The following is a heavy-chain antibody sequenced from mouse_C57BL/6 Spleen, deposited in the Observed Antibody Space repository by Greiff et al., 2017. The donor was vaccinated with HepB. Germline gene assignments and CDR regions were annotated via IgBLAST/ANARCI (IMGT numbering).Heavy chain of an antibody. CDR1: GYTFTSYT. Sequence: VQGVESGAELARPGASVKMSCKASGYTFTSYTMHWVKQRPGQGLEWIGYINPSSGYTKYNQKFKDKATLTADKSSSTAYMQLSSLTSEDSAVYYCARMDYDVSFAYWGQGTLVTVSA. V-gene: IGHV1-4*01. CDR3: ARMDYDVSFAY. D-gene: IGHD2-4*01. J-gene: IGHJ3*01. CDR2: INPSSGYT.